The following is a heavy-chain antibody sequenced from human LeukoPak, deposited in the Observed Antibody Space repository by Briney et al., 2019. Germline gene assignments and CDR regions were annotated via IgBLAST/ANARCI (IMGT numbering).Heavy chain of an antibody. J-gene: IGHJ6*02. V-gene: IGHV1-8*01. CDR2: MNPNSGHP. Sequence: ASVRVSCKASGYTFTSYEINWVRQANGQGLEWMGWMNPNSGHPAYAQKFQGRVTITSDTSRGTVFMDLKNLKSDDTAVYYCARGYQGMDVWGQGTTVTVSS. CDR3: ARGYQGMDV. CDR1: GYTFTSYE.